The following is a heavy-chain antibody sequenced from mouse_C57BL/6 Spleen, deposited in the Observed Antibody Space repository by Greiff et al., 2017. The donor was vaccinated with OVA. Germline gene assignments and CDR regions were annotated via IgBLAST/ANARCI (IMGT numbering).Heavy chain of an antibody. V-gene: IGHV5-16*01. Sequence: EVQLVESEGGLVQPGSSMKLSCTASGFTFSDYYMAWVRQVPEKGLEWVANINYDGSSTYYLDSLKSRFIISRDNAKNILYLQMSSLKSEDTATYYCAREGRGYFDVWGTGTTVTVSS. CDR1: GFTFSDYY. CDR2: INYDGSST. CDR3: AREGRGYFDV. J-gene: IGHJ1*03.